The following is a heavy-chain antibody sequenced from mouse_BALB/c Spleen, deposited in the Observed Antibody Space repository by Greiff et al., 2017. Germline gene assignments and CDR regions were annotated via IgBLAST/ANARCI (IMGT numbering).Heavy chain of an antibody. CDR2: ISYSGST. CDR3: SRRYGKRYFDY. V-gene: IGHV3-2*02. D-gene: IGHD2-10*02. CDR1: GYSITSDYA. J-gene: IGHJ2*01. Sequence: EVQLVESGPGLVKPSQSLSLTCTVTGYSITSDYAWNWIRQFPGNKLEWMGYISYSGSTSYNPSLKSRISITRDTSKNQFFLQLNSVTTEDTATYYCSRRYGKRYFDYRGQGTTLTGSS.